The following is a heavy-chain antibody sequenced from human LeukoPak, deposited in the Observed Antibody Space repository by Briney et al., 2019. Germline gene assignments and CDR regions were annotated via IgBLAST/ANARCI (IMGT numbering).Heavy chain of an antibody. J-gene: IGHJ4*02. CDR3: AKDSQPGVTIAAAGY. Sequence: PGGSLRLSCAASGFTFGSYGMHWVRQAPGKGLEWVAVISYDGSNKYYADSVKGRFTISRDNSKNTLYLQMNSLRAEDTAVYYCAKDSQPGVTIAAAGYWGQGTLVTVSS. CDR1: GFTFGSYG. D-gene: IGHD6-13*01. CDR2: ISYDGSNK. V-gene: IGHV3-30*18.